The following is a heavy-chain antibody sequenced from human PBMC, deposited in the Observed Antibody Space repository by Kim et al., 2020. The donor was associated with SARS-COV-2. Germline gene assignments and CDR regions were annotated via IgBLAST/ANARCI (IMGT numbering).Heavy chain of an antibody. D-gene: IGHD6-19*01. CDR2: IYYSGST. V-gene: IGHV4-59*01. J-gene: IGHJ4*02. CDR1: GGSISSYY. CDR3: ARGGYSSGWWGDYFDY. Sequence: SETLSLTCTVSGGSISSYYWSWIRQPPGKGLEWIGYIYYSGSTNYNPSLKSRVTISVDTSKNQFSLKLSSVTAADTAVYYCARGGYSSGWWGDYFDYWGQGTLVTVSS.